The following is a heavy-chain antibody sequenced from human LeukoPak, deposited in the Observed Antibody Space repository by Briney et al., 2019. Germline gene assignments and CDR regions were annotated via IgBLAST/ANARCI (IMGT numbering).Heavy chain of an antibody. Sequence: SETLSLTCTVSGGSISSYYWNWIQQPPGKGLEWIGHIHHSGSTTYNPSLQSRVTISIDTPKNQISLRLSSVTAADTAVYYCARDAESDDHADFHIWGQGTMVTVSS. CDR2: IHHSGST. CDR1: GGSISSYY. V-gene: IGHV4-59*01. CDR3: ARDAESDDHADFHI. J-gene: IGHJ3*02. D-gene: IGHD1-14*01.